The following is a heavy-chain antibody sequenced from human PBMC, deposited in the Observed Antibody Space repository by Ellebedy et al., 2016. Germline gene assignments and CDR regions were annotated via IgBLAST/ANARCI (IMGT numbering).Heavy chain of an antibody. CDR1: GGSISSGGYS. D-gene: IGHD4-23*01. Sequence: SETLSLTCAVSGGSISSGGYSWSWIRQPPGKGLEWIGYIYHSGSTYYNPSLKSRITISVDRSKNQFSLKLSSVTAADTAVYYCARALPVVTRGRWAFYIWGQGTMVTVSS. CDR3: ARALPVVTRGRWAFYI. CDR2: IYHSGST. J-gene: IGHJ3*02. V-gene: IGHV4-30-2*01.